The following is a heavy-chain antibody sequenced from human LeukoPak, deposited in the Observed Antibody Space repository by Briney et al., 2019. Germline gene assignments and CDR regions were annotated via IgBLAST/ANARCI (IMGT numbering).Heavy chain of an antibody. V-gene: IGHV3-20*04. CDR1: GFTFDDYG. D-gene: IGHD3-3*01. CDR2: INWNDGST. CDR3: ARGGNYDFSGQFDY. J-gene: IGHJ4*02. Sequence: GGSLRLSCAASGFTFDDYGMSWVRQAPGKGLEWVSGINWNDGSTGYADSVKGRFTISRDNAKNSLYLQMNSLRAEDTALYYCARGGNYDFSGQFDYWGQGTLVTVSS.